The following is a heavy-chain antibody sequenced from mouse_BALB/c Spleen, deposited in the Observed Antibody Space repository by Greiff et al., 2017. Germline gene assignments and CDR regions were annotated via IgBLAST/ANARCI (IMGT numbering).Heavy chain of an antibody. Sequence: QVQLKQSGAELMKPGASVKISCKATGYTFSSYWIEWVKQRPGHGLEWIGEILPGSGSTNYNEKFKGKATFTADTSSNTAYMQLSSLTSEDSAVYYCARGGYYPAWFAYWGQGTLVTVSA. CDR2: ILPGSGST. CDR3: ARGGYYPAWFAY. CDR1: GYTFSSYW. V-gene: IGHV1-9*01. D-gene: IGHD2-3*01. J-gene: IGHJ3*01.